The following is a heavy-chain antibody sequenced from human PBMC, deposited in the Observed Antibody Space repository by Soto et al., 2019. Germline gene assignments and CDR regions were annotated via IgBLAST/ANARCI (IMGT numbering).Heavy chain of an antibody. D-gene: IGHD3-3*01. CDR2: INPSGGT. CDR1: GGSFSGYS. V-gene: IGHV4-34*01. J-gene: IGHJ5*02. CDR3: ARASMIFGVVALSNWFDP. Sequence: QVQLQQWGAGLLKPSETLSLTCGVNGGSFSGYSWTWIRQPPGKGLEWIGEINPSGGTKYTPSLKSRVSISVGSSRNQFSLKLTSVTSAGTAVYYCARASMIFGVVALSNWFDPWGQGTLVTVSS.